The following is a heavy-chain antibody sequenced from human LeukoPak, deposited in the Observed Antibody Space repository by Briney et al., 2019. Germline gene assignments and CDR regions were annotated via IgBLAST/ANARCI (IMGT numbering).Heavy chain of an antibody. Sequence: GGSLRLSCAASGFLVSTNYMTWVRQAPGKGLEWVSVISSSGSAYYADSVKGRFTISRDNSKNTLYLQMNSLRAEDTAVYYCARGSSYYYGSGGPFDYWGQGTLVTVSS. CDR2: ISSSGSA. CDR1: GFLVSTNY. V-gene: IGHV3-66*03. J-gene: IGHJ4*02. CDR3: ARGSSYYYGSGGPFDY. D-gene: IGHD3-10*01.